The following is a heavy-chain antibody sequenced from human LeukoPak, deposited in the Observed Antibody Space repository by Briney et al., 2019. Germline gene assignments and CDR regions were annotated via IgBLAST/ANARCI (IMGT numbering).Heavy chain of an antibody. V-gene: IGHV3-30*18. CDR2: ISYDGSNK. D-gene: IGHD5-18*01. J-gene: IGHJ4*02. Sequence: GGSLRLSCAASGFTFSSYGMHWVRQAPGKGLEWVAVISYDGSNKYYADSVKGRFTISRDNSKNTLYLQMNSLRAEDTAVYYCAKDYAYSYVDYWGQGTLVTVSS. CDR1: GFTFSSYG. CDR3: AKDYAYSYVDY.